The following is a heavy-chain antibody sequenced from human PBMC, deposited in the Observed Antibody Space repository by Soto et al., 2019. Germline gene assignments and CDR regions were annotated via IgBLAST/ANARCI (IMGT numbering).Heavy chain of an antibody. CDR1: GGTFSSYT. J-gene: IGHJ6*02. CDR3: ASKPGLPADYYYGMDV. CDR2: IIPILGIA. V-gene: IGHV1-69*02. Sequence: SVKVSCKASGGTFSSYTISWVRQAPGQGLEWMGRIIPILGIANYAQKFQGRVTITADKSTSTAYMELSSLRSEDTAVYYCASKPGLPADYYYGMDVWGQGTTVTVSS.